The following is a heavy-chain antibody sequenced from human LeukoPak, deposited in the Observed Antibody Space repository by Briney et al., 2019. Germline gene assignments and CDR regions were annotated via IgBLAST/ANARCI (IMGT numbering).Heavy chain of an antibody. CDR3: ARGSYDFWSGYYWYMDV. CDR2: VYRGGSI. Sequence: SETLSLTCTVSGYSISSGYYWGWIRQPPGKGLEWIGSVYRGGSIYYNPSLKSRVTISVDTSKNQFSLKLSSVTAADTAVYYCARGSYDFWSGYYWYMDVWGKGTTVTVSS. D-gene: IGHD3-3*01. J-gene: IGHJ6*03. CDR1: GYSISSGYY. V-gene: IGHV4-38-2*02.